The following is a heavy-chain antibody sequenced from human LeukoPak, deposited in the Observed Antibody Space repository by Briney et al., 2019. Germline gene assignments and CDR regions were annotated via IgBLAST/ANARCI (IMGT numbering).Heavy chain of an antibody. Sequence: ASVKVSCKASGYTFTSYGISWVRQAPGQGLEWMGWISAYNGNTNYAQKLQGRVTMTTDTSTSTAYMELRSLRSDDTAVYYCARDGATMVRGSVWFDPWGQGTLVTVSS. CDR1: GYTFTSYG. J-gene: IGHJ5*02. CDR2: ISAYNGNT. D-gene: IGHD3-10*01. CDR3: ARDGATMVRGSVWFDP. V-gene: IGHV1-18*01.